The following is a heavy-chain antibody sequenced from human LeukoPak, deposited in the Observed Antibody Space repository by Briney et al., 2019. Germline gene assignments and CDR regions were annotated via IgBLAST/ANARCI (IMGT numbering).Heavy chain of an antibody. CDR2: ISSSGSTI. V-gene: IGHV3-48*04. J-gene: IGHJ4*02. CDR3: ARDRYYYYDSSGYHDY. Sequence: PGGSLRFSCAASGFTFSSYSMNWVRQAPGKGLEWVSYISSSGSTIYYADSVKGRFTISRDNAKNSLYLQMNSLRAEDTAVYYCARDRYYYYDSSGYHDYWGQGTLVTVSS. D-gene: IGHD3-22*01. CDR1: GFTFSSYS.